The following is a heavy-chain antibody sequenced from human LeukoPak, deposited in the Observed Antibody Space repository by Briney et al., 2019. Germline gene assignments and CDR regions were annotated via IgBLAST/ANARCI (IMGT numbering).Heavy chain of an antibody. CDR3: ARDPVGGSTIFDY. J-gene: IGHJ4*02. CDR1: GDSVSSNSVT. Sequence: PSQTLSLTCAISGDSVSSNSVTWNWIRQSPSRGLEWLGRTYYRSKWYYDYAVAVKSRISINPDTSKNQFSLQLSSVTPEDTAVYYCARDPVGGSTIFDYWGQGTLATVSS. V-gene: IGHV6-1*01. D-gene: IGHD1-26*01. CDR2: TYYRSKWYY.